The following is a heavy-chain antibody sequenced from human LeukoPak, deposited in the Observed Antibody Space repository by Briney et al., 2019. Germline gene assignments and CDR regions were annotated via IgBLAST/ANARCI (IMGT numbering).Heavy chain of an antibody. Sequence: GGSLRLSRSAPGFTFSNYCMNWVRQAPGKGLEWVANIKHDGSEAYYVASVKGRFTISKDKARNSLFLQMNSLRAEDTATYYCVKGRGGYVKYKTFDYWGQGTLVTVSS. V-gene: IGHV3-7*01. J-gene: IGHJ4*02. CDR1: GFTFSNYC. D-gene: IGHD5-12*01. CDR3: VKGRGGYVKYKTFDY. CDR2: IKHDGSEA.